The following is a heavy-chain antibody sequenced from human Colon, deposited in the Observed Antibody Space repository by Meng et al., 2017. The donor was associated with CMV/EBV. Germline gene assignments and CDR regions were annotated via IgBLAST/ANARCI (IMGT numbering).Heavy chain of an antibody. CDR2: ISGSGITT. V-gene: IGHV3-23*01. CDR3: AKDQGFSAASG. D-gene: IGHD6-13*01. J-gene: IGHJ4*02. CDR1: GVTFSNYA. Sequence: CAAAGVTFSNYAMSWVRQAPGKGLEWVSSISGSGITTYYADSVKGRFTISRDNSKDTLFLEMNSLRADDTAVYYCAKDQGFSAASGGDQGTLVTVSS.